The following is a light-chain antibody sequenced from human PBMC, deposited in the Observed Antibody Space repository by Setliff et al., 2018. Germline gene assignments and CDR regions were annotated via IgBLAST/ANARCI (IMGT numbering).Light chain of an antibody. V-gene: IGLV2-14*01. CDR3: NSYTSSRTYV. Sequence: QSALAQPASVSGSPGQSITISCTGSNSDVGGYNYVSWYQQYPGKAPKLMIYEVSDRPSGVSNRFSGSKSGNTASLTISGLQAEDEADYYCNSYTSSRTYVFGTGTKVTV. J-gene: IGLJ1*01. CDR1: NSDVGGYNY. CDR2: EVS.